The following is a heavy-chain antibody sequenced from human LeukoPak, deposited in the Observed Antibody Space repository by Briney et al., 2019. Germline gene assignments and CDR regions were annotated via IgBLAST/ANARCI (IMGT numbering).Heavy chain of an antibody. Sequence: PSETLSLTCTVSGGSISSYYWSWIRQPPGKGLEWIGEINHSGSTNYNPSLKSRVTISVDTSKNQFSLKLSSVTAADTAVYYCASGKHDFWSGYATNWFDPWGQGTLVTVSS. J-gene: IGHJ5*02. CDR2: INHSGST. V-gene: IGHV4-34*01. D-gene: IGHD3-3*01. CDR1: GGSISSYY. CDR3: ASGKHDFWSGYATNWFDP.